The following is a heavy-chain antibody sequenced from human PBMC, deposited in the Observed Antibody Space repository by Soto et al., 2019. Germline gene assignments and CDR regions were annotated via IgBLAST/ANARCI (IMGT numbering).Heavy chain of an antibody. CDR1: GFTFSNAW. D-gene: IGHD4-17*01. Sequence: EVQLVESGGGLVKPGGSLRLSCAASGFTFSNAWMSWVRQAPGKGLEWVGPIKSKTDGGTTDYAAPVNGRFTISRDDSKNTLYLQMNSLKTEDTAVYYCTTATVTQLDAFDIWGKGTMVTVSS. CDR2: IKSKTDGGTT. J-gene: IGHJ3*02. V-gene: IGHV3-15*01. CDR3: TTATVTQLDAFDI.